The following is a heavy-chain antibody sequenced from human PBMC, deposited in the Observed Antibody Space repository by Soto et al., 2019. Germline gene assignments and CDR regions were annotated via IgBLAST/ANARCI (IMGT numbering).Heavy chain of an antibody. D-gene: IGHD3-22*01. CDR2: IIPIIGII. V-gene: IGHV1-69*08. Sequence: QVQLVQSGAEVKKPGSSVKVSCKASGGTFSTYTITWVRQAPGQGLEWMGRIIPIIGIINYAQKFQGRVTINADKFTGTAYMELTRLRSDDKAVYYCAGDPDSHYNDSHASSYPWGQGTLVTVSS. CDR1: GGTFSTYT. J-gene: IGHJ5*02. CDR3: AGDPDSHYNDSHASSYP.